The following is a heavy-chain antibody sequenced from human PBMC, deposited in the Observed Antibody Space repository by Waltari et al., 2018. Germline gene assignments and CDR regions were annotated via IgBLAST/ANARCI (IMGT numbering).Heavy chain of an antibody. CDR1: WDSLFTTSVA. V-gene: IGHV6-1*01. CDR2: TYYRSQWLN. Sequence: QVQLQQSGPGLVKPSQTLSLTCAVSWDSLFTTSVAWNWIRQSPSRGLEWLGRTYYRSQWLNEYALSVKGRITVNPDTSKNHFSLQLDSVTPDDTAVYYCARGKFTAFDIWGQGTMVTVSS. CDR3: ARGKFTAFDI. J-gene: IGHJ3*02.